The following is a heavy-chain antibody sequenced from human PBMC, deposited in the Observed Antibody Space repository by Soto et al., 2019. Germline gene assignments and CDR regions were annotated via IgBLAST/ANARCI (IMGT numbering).Heavy chain of an antibody. CDR2: IYDSENT. CDR3: ARDRAGVTPYYLDF. J-gene: IGHJ4*02. V-gene: IGHV4-31*11. CDR1: GGSINSGGYH. Sequence: QVQLQESGPGLVKPSQTLSLTCAVSGGSINSGGYHWTGIRQHPGKGLEWIGYIYDSENTYDNPSLRSRVTISIDTSKNQFSLKLSSVTGADTAVYYCARDRAGVTPYYLDFWGQGILVTVSS. D-gene: IGHD3-10*01.